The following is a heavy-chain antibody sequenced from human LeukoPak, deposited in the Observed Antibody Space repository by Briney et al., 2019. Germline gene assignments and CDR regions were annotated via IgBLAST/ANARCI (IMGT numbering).Heavy chain of an antibody. CDR1: GFTFSSYA. CDR3: AKDPYDFWSGYYRLFDY. J-gene: IGHJ4*02. D-gene: IGHD3-3*01. V-gene: IGHV3-23*01. CDR2: ISGSGGST. Sequence: GGSLRLSCAASGFTFSSYAMSWVRRAPGKGLEWVSAISGSGGSTYYADSVKGRFTISRDNSKNTLYLQMNSLRAEDTAVYYCAKDPYDFWSGYYRLFDYWGQGTLVTVSS.